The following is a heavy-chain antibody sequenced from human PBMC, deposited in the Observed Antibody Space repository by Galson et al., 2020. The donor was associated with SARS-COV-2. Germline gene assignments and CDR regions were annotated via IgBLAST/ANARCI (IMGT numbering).Heavy chain of an antibody. CDR1: GDSVSSNKVA. D-gene: IGHD7-27*01. CDR3: ARRLGTFDY. V-gene: IGHV6-1*01. Sequence: ASETLSLTCAISGDSVSSNKVAWNWIRQSPSRGLEWLGRTYYRSRWFYDYAVSVRSRISINADTSKNQVSLQLNSVTPEDAAVYYCARRLGTFDYWGQGTLVTVSS. J-gene: IGHJ4*02. CDR2: TYYRSRWFY.